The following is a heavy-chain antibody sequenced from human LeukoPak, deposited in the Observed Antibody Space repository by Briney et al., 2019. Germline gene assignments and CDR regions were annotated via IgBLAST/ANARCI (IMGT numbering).Heavy chain of an antibody. CDR1: GYTFTGYY. J-gene: IGHJ5*02. CDR2: INPNSGGT. D-gene: IGHD6-19*01. Sequence: ASVKVSCKASGYTFTGYYMHWVRQAPGQGLEWMGWINPNSGGTSYAQKFQGRVTMTRDTSISTAYMELSRLRSDDTAVYYCAREGNSGFAWFDPWGQGTLVTVSS. CDR3: AREGNSGFAWFDP. V-gene: IGHV1-2*02.